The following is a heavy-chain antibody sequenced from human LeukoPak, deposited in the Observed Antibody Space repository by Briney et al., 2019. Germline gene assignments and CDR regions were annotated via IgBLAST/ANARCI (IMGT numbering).Heavy chain of an antibody. CDR3: AREKRGGVDY. V-gene: IGHV4-30-4*01. CDR1: GGSISSGDYY. D-gene: IGHD3-10*01. CDR2: IYYSGST. J-gene: IGHJ4*02. Sequence: PSQTLSLTCTVSGGSISSGDYYWSWIRQPPGKGLEGSGNIYYSGSTYYNPSLKSRVTISVDTSKNQFSLKLSSVTAADTAVYYCAREKRGGVDYWGQGTLVTVSP.